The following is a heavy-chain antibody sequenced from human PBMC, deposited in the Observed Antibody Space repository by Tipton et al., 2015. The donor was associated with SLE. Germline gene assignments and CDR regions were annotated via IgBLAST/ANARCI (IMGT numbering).Heavy chain of an antibody. Sequence: TLSLTCAVSGYSISSGYYWGWIRQSPGKGVEWIGTIYYGGSTYYNPSLKNRVTISLDTSKNHFSLNLNSVTATDTAVYYCAREQRQRGQQLLRGYNWFDPWGQGTLVIVSS. D-gene: IGHD6-25*01. CDR1: GYSISSGYY. V-gene: IGHV4-38-2*02. CDR2: IYYGGST. J-gene: IGHJ5*02. CDR3: AREQRQRGQQLLRGYNWFDP.